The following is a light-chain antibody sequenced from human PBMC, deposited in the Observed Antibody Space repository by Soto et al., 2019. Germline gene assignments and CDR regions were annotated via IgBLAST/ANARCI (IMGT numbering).Light chain of an antibody. CDR1: ISDIGLYNY. J-gene: IGLJ1*01. Sequence: QSVLAQPASMSGSPGQSVTIPCTGAISDIGLYNYVSWYQHHPGKAPKLLISEVNIRPSGLSDRFSASKTGNTASLTISGLQPEDEAFYYCTCLSTTSTPIVFGTGTKVTVL. CDR2: EVN. V-gene: IGLV2-14*01. CDR3: TCLSTTSTPIV.